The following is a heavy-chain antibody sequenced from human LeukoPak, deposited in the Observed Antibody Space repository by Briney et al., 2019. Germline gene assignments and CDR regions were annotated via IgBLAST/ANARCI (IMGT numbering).Heavy chain of an antibody. Sequence: GGSLRLSCAASGFTFSSYAMSWVRQAPGKGLEWVSSTGTSGVNIYYADSVKGRFTISRDNSKNTLYLQMNSLRAEDTATYYCAKLLRSWYFFDYWGQGALVTVSS. CDR2: TGTSGVNI. CDR3: AKLLRSWYFFDY. CDR1: GFTFSSYA. J-gene: IGHJ4*02. V-gene: IGHV3-23*01. D-gene: IGHD6-13*01.